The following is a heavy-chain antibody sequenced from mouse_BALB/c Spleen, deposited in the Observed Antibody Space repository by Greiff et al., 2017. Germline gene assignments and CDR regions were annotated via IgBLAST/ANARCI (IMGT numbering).Heavy chain of an antibody. Sequence: QVQLKESGPGLVQPSQSLSITCTVSGFSLTSYGVHWVRQSPGKGLEWLGVIWSGGSTDYNAAFISRLSISKDNSKSQVFFKMNSLQANDTAIYYCARNSFYYGYVHYYAMDYWGQGTSVTVSS. CDR3: ARNSFYYGYVHYYAMDY. CDR1: GFSLTSYG. J-gene: IGHJ4*01. CDR2: IWSGGST. V-gene: IGHV2-2*02. D-gene: IGHD1-2*01.